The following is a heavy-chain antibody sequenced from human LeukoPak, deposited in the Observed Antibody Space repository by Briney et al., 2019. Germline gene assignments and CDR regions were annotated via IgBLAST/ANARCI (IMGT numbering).Heavy chain of an antibody. J-gene: IGHJ5*02. CDR2: INPNSGGT. CDR3: ARDPTYYYGSGSSGNWFDP. CDR1: GYTFTGYY. V-gene: IGHV1-2*02. Sequence: ASVKVSCKASGYTFTGYYMHWVRQAPGQGLEWMGWINPNSGGTYYGQKFQGRVTMTRDTSITTAYMELNRLRSDDTAVYYCARDPTYYYGSGSSGNWFDPWSQGTLVTVSS. D-gene: IGHD3-10*01.